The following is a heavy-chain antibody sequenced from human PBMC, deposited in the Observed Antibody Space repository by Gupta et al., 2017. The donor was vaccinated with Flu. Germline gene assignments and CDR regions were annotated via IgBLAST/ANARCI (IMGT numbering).Heavy chain of an antibody. V-gene: IGHV3-72*01. D-gene: IGHD6-13*01. Sequence: EVLLVESGGGLVQPGGSLRPSCAASGFTFSDHYMDWVRQAPGKGLEWVGRIRNKANSYTTEYAASVKDRFTVVRDDSKKSVYLQMNSLENEDTALYHCARGETGRSAPGRNDGWGQGTLVTV. J-gene: IGHJ4*02. CDR2: IRNKANSYTT. CDR1: GFTFSDHY. CDR3: ARGETGRSAPGRNDG.